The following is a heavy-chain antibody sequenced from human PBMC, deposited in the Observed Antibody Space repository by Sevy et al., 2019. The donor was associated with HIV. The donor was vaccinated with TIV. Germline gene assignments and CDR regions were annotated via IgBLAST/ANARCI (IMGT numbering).Heavy chain of an antibody. CDR3: ASTTVGYYYYNMDV. CDR2: LYSAGST. CDR1: GFIVSNNY. Sequence: GGSLRLSCAASGFIVSNNYMSWVRQAPGKGLEWVSVLYSAGSTYYADSVKGRFTISRDNSKNTLYLQMNSLRAEDTAVYYCASTTVGYYYYNMDVWGLGTTVTVSS. V-gene: IGHV3-53*01. J-gene: IGHJ6*02. D-gene: IGHD1-1*01.